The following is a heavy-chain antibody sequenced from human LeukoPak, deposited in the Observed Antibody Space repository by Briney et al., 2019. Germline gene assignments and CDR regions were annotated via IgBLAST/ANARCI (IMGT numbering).Heavy chain of an antibody. CDR2: IYYSGST. D-gene: IGHD4-17*01. CDR3: ARVTVRPRWYFDL. CDR1: GGSISSHY. J-gene: IGHJ2*01. V-gene: IGHV4-59*11. Sequence: SETLSLTCTVSGGSISSHYWSRIRQPPGKGLEWIGYIYYSGSTNYNPSLKSRVTISVDTSKNQFSLKLSSVTAADTAVYYCARVTVRPRWYFDLWGRGTLVTVSS.